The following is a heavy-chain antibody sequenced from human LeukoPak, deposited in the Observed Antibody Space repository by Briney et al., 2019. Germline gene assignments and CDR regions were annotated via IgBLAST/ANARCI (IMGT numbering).Heavy chain of an antibody. D-gene: IGHD2-15*01. CDR1: GYTFTSYA. J-gene: IGHJ6*03. Sequence: ASVKGSCKASGYTFTSYAISSVRHAPGQGVEWMGWISGHNDDTNYAQRLQRRVTMTTDTSTSTADIELKSLRSDDTAVYHCARAGYCSGGSCYPYYYYYYMDVWGKGTTVTVSS. CDR2: ISGHNDDT. V-gene: IGHV1-18*01. CDR3: ARAGYCSGGSCYPYYYYYYMDV.